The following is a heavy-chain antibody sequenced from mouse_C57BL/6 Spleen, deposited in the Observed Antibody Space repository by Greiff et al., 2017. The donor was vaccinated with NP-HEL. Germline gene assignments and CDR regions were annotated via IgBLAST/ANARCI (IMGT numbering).Heavy chain of an antibody. CDR1: GYTFTSYW. D-gene: IGHD2-10*01. J-gene: IGHJ1*03. CDR3: ACESYYGNSTRYFDV. V-gene: IGHV1-52*01. Sequence: QVQLQQPGAELVRPGSSVKLSCKASGYTFTSYWMHWVKQRPIQGLEWIGNIDPSDSETHYNQKFKDKATLTVDKSSSTAYMQLSSLTSEDSAVYYCACESYYGNSTRYFDVWGTGTTVTVSS. CDR2: IDPSDSET.